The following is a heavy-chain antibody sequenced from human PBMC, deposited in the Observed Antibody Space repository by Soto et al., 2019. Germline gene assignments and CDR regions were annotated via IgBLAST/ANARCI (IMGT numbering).Heavy chain of an antibody. CDR3: ATGLRYYYDSSGYYPVVGMDV. V-gene: IGHV1-24*01. D-gene: IGHD3-22*01. CDR2: FDPEDGET. J-gene: IGHJ6*02. Sequence: ASVKVSCKASGGTFSSYAISWVRQAPGKGLEWMGGFDPEDGETIYAQKFQGRVTMTEDTSTDTAYMELSSLRSEDTAVYYCATGLRYYYDSSGYYPVVGMDVWGQGTTVTVSS. CDR1: GGTFSSYA.